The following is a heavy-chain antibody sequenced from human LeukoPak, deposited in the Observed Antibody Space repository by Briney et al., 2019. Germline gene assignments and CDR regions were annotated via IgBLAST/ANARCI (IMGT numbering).Heavy chain of an antibody. Sequence: GRSLRLSCAASGFTFSSYGMHWVRQAPGKGLEWVAVIWYDGSNKYYADSVKGRFAISRDNSKNTLYLQMNSLRAEDTAVYYCARGDVGYCSSSSCSPLDHWGKGTLVTVSS. CDR2: IWYDGSNK. V-gene: IGHV3-33*01. J-gene: IGHJ4*02. CDR1: GFTFSSYG. D-gene: IGHD2-2*01. CDR3: ARGDVGYCSSSSCSPLDH.